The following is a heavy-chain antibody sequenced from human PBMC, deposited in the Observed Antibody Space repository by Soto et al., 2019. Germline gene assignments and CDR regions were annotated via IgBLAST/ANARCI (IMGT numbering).Heavy chain of an antibody. D-gene: IGHD6-6*01. V-gene: IGHV3-53*02. J-gene: IGHJ4*02. CDR1: GFTVSGNY. CDR3: ASKRGSSYDD. CDR2: IYNGGGT. Sequence: EVQLVETGGGLVKPGGSLRLSCAASGFTVSGNYMSWVRQAPGKGLEWVSVIYNGGGTYYADSVKGRFTISRDNSKNILYLQMNSRGAEDTAVYYCASKRGSSYDDWGQGTLVTVSS.